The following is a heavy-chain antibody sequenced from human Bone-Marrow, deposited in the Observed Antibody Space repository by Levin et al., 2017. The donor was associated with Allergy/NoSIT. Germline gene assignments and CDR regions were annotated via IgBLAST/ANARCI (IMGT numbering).Heavy chain of an antibody. CDR3: ATSPIFGVVSN. D-gene: IGHD3-3*01. Sequence: PSETLSLICTVSGGSINNYYWSWIRQPPGKGLEWIGYIYYSGSTHYNPSLKSRVTISIDTSRTQLSLKLTSVSAADTSVYYCATSPIFGVVSNWGQGTLVTVSS. J-gene: IGHJ4*02. CDR2: IYYSGST. V-gene: IGHV4-59*01. CDR1: GGSINNYY.